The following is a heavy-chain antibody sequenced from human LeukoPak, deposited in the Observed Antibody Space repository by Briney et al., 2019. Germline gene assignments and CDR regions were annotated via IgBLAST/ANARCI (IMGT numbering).Heavy chain of an antibody. D-gene: IGHD6-19*01. CDR2: IYYSGST. Sequence: SETLSLTCTVSGGPISSYYWSWIRQPPGKGLEWIGYIYYSGSTNYNPSLKSRVTISVDTSKNQFSLKLSSVTAADTAVYYCARHKSIAVAGFDYWGQGTLVTVSS. CDR1: GGPISSYY. J-gene: IGHJ4*02. CDR3: ARHKSIAVAGFDY. V-gene: IGHV4-59*08.